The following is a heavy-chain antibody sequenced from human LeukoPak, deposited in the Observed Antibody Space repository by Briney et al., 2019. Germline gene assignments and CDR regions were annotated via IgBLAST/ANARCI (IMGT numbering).Heavy chain of an antibody. CDR1: GFIFDDYA. D-gene: IGHD2-21*02. CDR2: ISWNSGKI. J-gene: IGHJ2*01. Sequence: GGSLRLSCAASGFIFDDYAMHWVRQVPGKGLEWVSGISWNSGKIGYADSVKGRFTISRDNAKNSLYLQMNSLRPEDTALYFCTKDISVTATWYFDLWGRGTLVTVSS. V-gene: IGHV3-9*01. CDR3: TKDISVTATWYFDL.